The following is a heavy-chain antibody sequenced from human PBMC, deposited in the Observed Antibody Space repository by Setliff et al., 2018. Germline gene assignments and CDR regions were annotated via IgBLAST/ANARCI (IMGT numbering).Heavy chain of an antibody. CDR1: GFTFDSHA. V-gene: IGHV3-23*01. CDR2: ISASGGGT. CDR3: AREKWSYYGLRKDYYFDY. D-gene: IGHD1-26*01. Sequence: PGGSLRLSCAASGFTFDSHAMAWVRQAPGKGLEWVSGISASGGGTYYPDSVKGRFSISRDNSKNMLYLEVNSLRAEDTAVYYCAREKWSYYGLRKDYYFDYWGQGTLVTVSS. J-gene: IGHJ4*02.